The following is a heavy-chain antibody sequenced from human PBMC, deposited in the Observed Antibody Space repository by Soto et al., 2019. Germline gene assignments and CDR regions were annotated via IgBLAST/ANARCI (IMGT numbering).Heavy chain of an antibody. Sequence: LSCAASGGTFDTYAMQWVRQAPGKGLEWVAVISYDGSNQFYAGSVKGRFTVSRDNSKNTLYLQMNSLRNDDTAVYYCTRGLLTDYFAYWGQGALVPVSS. CDR3: TRGLLTDYFAY. CDR2: ISYDGSNQ. CDR1: GGTFDTYA. J-gene: IGHJ4*02. V-gene: IGHV3-30-3*01.